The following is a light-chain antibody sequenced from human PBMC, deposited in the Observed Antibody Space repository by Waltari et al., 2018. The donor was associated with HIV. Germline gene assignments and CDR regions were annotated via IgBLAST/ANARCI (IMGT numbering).Light chain of an antibody. CDR2: EDK. J-gene: IGLJ3*02. CDR3: QAYDGNYWV. V-gene: IGLV6-57*03. Sequence: NVMLTQPHSVSESPGKTVTISCTRSRGSIAGNYVQWYQQRPGGAPTTVIYEDKQRPSGVPDRFSGSIDLSSNSASLTISGLTTEDEADYYCQAYDGNYWVFGGGTKLTVL. CDR1: RGSIAGNY.